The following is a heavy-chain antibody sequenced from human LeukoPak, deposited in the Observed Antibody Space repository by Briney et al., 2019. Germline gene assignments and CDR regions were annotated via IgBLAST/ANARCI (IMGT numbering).Heavy chain of an antibody. Sequence: PGGSLRLSCAASGFTFSSYWMSWVRQAPGKGLEWVANIKQDGSEKYYVDSVKGRFTISRDNAKNSLYLQMNSLRAEDTAVYYCARDGGYGDYVGHWFDPWGQGTLVTVSS. V-gene: IGHV3-7*01. CDR3: ARDGGYGDYVGHWFDP. J-gene: IGHJ5*02. CDR1: GFTFSSYW. D-gene: IGHD4-17*01. CDR2: IKQDGSEK.